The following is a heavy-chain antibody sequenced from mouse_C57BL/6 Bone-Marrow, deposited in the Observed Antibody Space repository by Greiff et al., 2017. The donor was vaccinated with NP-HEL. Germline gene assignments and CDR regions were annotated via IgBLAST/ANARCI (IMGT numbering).Heavy chain of an antibody. J-gene: IGHJ3*01. D-gene: IGHD1-1*01. CDR3: AREGFYYYGSSSFAY. CDR2: IYPGDGDT. V-gene: IGHV1-80*01. Sequence: QVQLKESGAELVKPGASVKISCKASGYAFSSYWMNWVKQRPGKGLEWIGQIYPGDGDTNYNGKFKGKATLTADKSSSTDYMQLSSLTSEDSAVYFWAREGFYYYGSSSFAYWGQGTLVTVSA. CDR1: GYAFSSYW.